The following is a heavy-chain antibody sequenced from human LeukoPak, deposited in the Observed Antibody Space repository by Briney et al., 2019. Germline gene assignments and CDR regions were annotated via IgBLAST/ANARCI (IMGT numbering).Heavy chain of an antibody. D-gene: IGHD3-9*01. V-gene: IGHV3-48*01. CDR3: TRDLMDYDVSTGLHHYYMDV. CDR2: ISSSSSTI. Sequence: GGSLRLSCAASGFTFSSYSMNWVRQAPGKGLEWVSYISSSSSTISYADSVRGRFTISRDNAKNSLYLQMTSLRAEDTAVYYCTRDLMDYDVSTGLHHYYMDVWGQGTTVTVSS. J-gene: IGHJ6*02. CDR1: GFTFSSYS.